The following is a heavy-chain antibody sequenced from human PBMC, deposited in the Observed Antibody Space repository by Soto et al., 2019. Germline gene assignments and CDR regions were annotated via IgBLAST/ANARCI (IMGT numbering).Heavy chain of an antibody. CDR1: GCTLSGSR. J-gene: IGHJ5*02. Sequence: EVQLVESGGGLVQPGGSLKLSCAASGCTLSGSRIHWVRQASGKGLERVGRIRSKADSYATAYAASVKGRFTISRDDSKNTAYLQMNSLKTEDTAVYYCTSQYCGGDCSRVDPWGQGTLVTVSS. CDR3: TSQYCGGDCSRVDP. D-gene: IGHD2-21*02. CDR2: IRSKADSYAT. V-gene: IGHV3-73*02.